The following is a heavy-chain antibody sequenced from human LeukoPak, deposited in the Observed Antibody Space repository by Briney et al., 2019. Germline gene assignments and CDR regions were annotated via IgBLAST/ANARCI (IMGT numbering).Heavy chain of an antibody. CDR1: GFSFSTYW. D-gene: IGHD6-13*01. CDR3: ARDPESSSFDL. Sequence: GGSLRLSCAASGFSFSTYWMSWVRQTPEKGLEFVANIDQGGSVRNYMDSLKGRCTISRDNAKKSLYLEINSLRADDTAVYHCARDPESSSFDLWGRGALVTVSS. J-gene: IGHJ4*02. CDR2: IDQGGSVR. V-gene: IGHV3-7*01.